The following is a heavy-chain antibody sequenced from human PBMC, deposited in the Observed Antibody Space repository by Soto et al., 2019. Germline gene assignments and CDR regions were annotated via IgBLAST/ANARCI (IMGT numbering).Heavy chain of an antibody. CDR2: IYYSGST. CDR3: ARQGFGQLHGLVDV. D-gene: IGHD3-10*01. CDR1: GGSISSGDYY. J-gene: IGHJ6*02. Sequence: SETLSLTCTVSGGSISSGDYYWSWIRQPPGKGLEWIGYIYYSGSTYYNPSLKSRVTISVDMSKNHFSLKVNSVTAADTALYYCARQGFGQLHGLVDVWGPGTTVTVPS. V-gene: IGHV4-30-4*01.